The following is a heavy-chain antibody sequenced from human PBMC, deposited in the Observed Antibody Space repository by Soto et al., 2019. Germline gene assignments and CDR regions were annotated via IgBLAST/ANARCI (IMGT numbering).Heavy chain of an antibody. V-gene: IGHV1-18*01. CDR1: GYAYASCG. Sequence: GASVKVSCKASGYAYASCGSSWVRQAPGQGLEWMGWISAYNGNTNYAQKLQGRVTMTTDTSTSTAYMELRSLRSDDTAVYYCARVAVADYGDYDFDYWGQGTLVTVSS. D-gene: IGHD4-17*01. CDR2: ISAYNGNT. CDR3: ARVAVADYGDYDFDY. J-gene: IGHJ4*02.